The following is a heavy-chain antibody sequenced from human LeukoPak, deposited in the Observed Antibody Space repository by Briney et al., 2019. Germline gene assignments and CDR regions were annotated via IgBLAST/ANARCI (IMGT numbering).Heavy chain of an antibody. CDR2: ISSNEYDT. CDR1: GFTFSAYF. CDR3: ARDLQFAYDSSGN. D-gene: IGHD3-22*01. V-gene: IGHV3-64*04. Sequence: GGSLRLSCSASGFTFSAYFMHWVRQAPGKGLEYVSSISSNEYDTYYADSVKGRFTISRDNSKNTLYLQMNSLRAEDTAVYYCARDLQFAYDSSGNWGQGTLVTVSS. J-gene: IGHJ4*02.